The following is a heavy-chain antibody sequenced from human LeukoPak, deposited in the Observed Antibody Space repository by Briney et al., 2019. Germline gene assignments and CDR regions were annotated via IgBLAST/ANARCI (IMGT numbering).Heavy chain of an antibody. CDR2: IYTSGTT. CDR3: ARVRDYYDFWSGDPYFDY. D-gene: IGHD3-3*01. J-gene: IGHJ4*02. Sequence: SETLSLTCSVSGGSISSGTYYWSWIRQPAGKGLEWIGRIYTSGTTNYNPSLKSRVTISVDTSKNQFSLKLSSVTAADTAVYYCARVRDYYDFWSGDPYFDYWGQGTLVTVSS. CDR1: GGSISSGTYY. V-gene: IGHV4-61*02.